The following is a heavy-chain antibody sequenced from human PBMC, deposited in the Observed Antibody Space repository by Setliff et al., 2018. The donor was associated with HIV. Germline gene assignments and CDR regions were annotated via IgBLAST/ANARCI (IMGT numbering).Heavy chain of an antibody. CDR1: GGSIYGSDYY. Sequence: SETLSLTCTVSGGSIYGSDYYWGWIRRPPGKGLESIGSIYYSGSTYYKPSLKSRVTISVDKYRNQFSLKLSSVTAADTAVYYCARQFWMLTPPYFDSLGPGTLVTVSS. D-gene: IGHD3-16*01. CDR2: IYYSGST. J-gene: IGHJ4*02. CDR3: ARQFWMLTPPYFDS. V-gene: IGHV4-39*01.